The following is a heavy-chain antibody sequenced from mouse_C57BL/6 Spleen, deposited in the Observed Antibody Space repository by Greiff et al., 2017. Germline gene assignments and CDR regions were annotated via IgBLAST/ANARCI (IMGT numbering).Heavy chain of an antibody. CDR1: GYTFTDYY. CDR3: ARVDYDYDYAMDY. Sequence: VQLQQSGPELVKPGASVKISCKASGYTFTDYYMNWVKQSHGKSLEWIGDINPNNGGTSYNQEFKGKATLTVDKSSSTAYMELRSLTSEDSAVYYCARVDYDYDYAMDYWGQGTSVTVSS. V-gene: IGHV1-26*01. J-gene: IGHJ4*01. CDR2: INPNNGGT. D-gene: IGHD2-4*01.